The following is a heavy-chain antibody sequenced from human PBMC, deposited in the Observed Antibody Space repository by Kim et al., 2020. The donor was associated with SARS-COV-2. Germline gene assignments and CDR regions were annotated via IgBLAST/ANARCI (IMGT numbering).Heavy chain of an antibody. D-gene: IGHD5-12*01. CDR3: AKALVATTSYFDY. J-gene: IGHJ4*02. Sequence: YADSVRGRFTNSRDNSQTTLSLQMSSLSAEDTAVYYCAKALVATTSYFDYWGQGTLVTVSS. V-gene: IGHV3-23*05.